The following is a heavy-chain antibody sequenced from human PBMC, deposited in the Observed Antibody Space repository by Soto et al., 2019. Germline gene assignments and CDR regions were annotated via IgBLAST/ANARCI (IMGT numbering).Heavy chain of an antibody. Sequence: SETLSLTCTVSGGSISSGGYYWSWIRQHPGKGLEWIGYIYYSGSTYYNPSLKSRVTISVDTSKNQFSLKLSSVTAADTAVYYCARGNGSGYLFDYWGQGTLVTVS. CDR1: GGSISSGGYY. J-gene: IGHJ4*02. CDR2: IYYSGST. V-gene: IGHV4-31*03. D-gene: IGHD3-22*01. CDR3: ARGNGSGYLFDY.